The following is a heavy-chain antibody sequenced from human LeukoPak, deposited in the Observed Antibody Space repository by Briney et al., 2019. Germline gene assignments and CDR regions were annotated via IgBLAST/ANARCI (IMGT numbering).Heavy chain of an antibody. CDR1: GYTFTSYD. J-gene: IGHJ6*03. Sequence: EASVKVSCKASGYTFTSYDINWVRQATGQGLEWMGWMNPNSGNTGYAQKFQGRVTMTRNTSISTAYMELSSLKSEDTAVYYCARDGDGAAPRKRYFDWLSNYYYMDVWGKGTTVTISS. CDR3: ARDGDGAAPRKRYFDWLSNYYYMDV. CDR2: MNPNSGNT. V-gene: IGHV1-8*01. D-gene: IGHD3-9*01.